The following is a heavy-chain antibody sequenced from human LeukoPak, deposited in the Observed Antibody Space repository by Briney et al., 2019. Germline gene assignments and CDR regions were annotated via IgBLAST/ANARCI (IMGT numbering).Heavy chain of an antibody. CDR2: ISAFDDIT. Sequence: GGSLRLSCAASGFTFDDFAMHWVRQAPGKGLEWVSLISAFDDITYYADSVRGRFTIYRDNSKNSLYLQMNNLKIEDTAFYYCAKVISGWYGYDFWGQGTLVTVSS. CDR1: GFTFDDFA. D-gene: IGHD6-19*01. J-gene: IGHJ4*02. CDR3: AKVISGWYGYDF. V-gene: IGHV3-43*02.